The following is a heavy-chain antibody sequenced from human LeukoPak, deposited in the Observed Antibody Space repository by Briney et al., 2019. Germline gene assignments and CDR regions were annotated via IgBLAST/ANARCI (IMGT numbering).Heavy chain of an antibody. J-gene: IGHJ1*01. CDR3: ARETAPTYCSSTSCAEYFQH. D-gene: IGHD2-2*01. CDR2: IIPIFGTA. CDR1: GYTFTAYY. V-gene: IGHV1-69*13. Sequence: SVKVSFKASGYTFTAYYMHWVRQAPGQGLEWMGGIIPIFGTANYAQKFQGRVTITADESTSTAYMELSSLRSEDTAVYYCARETAPTYCSSTSCAEYFQHWGQGTLVTVSS.